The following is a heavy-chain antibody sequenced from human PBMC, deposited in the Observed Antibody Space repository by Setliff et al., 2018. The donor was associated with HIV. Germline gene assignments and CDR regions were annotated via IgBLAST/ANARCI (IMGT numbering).Heavy chain of an antibody. CDR3: ALLWPFDY. J-gene: IGHJ4*02. V-gene: IGHV3-20*04. D-gene: IGHD1-26*01. CDR1: GFTFNNFA. Sequence: GGSLRLSCEGSGFTFNNFAMHWVRQSPGKGLEWVAGVDWAGDVTAYVDSVKGRFTISRDNAKNSLYLQMNSLRAEDTAIYYCALLWPFDYWGQGTQVTVSS. CDR2: VDWAGDVT.